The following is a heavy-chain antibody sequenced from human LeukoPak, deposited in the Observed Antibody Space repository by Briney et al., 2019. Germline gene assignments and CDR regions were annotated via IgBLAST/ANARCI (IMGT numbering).Heavy chain of an antibody. D-gene: IGHD3-3*01. CDR3: ARDSIRRIFGVVIIVGSFDY. CDR1: GFTFDDYA. V-gene: IGHV3-9*01. Sequence: GGSLRLSCAASGFTFDDYAMHWVRQAPGKGLEWVSGISWNSGSIGYADSVKGRFTISRDNAKNSLYLQMNSLRSEDTAVYYCARDSIRRIFGVVIIVGSFDYWGQGTLVTVSS. CDR2: ISWNSGSI. J-gene: IGHJ4*02.